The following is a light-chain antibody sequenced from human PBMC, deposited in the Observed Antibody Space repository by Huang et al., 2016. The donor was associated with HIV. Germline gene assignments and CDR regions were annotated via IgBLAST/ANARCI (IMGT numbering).Light chain of an antibody. CDR2: GAF. V-gene: IGKV3-15*01. Sequence: EVVMTQSPATLSVSPGESATLSCRASQGVGSNLAWYQHNLGQAPTLVINGAFSRATGGPARFSGSGSGTEFTLTIAGLQSEDFAVYYCQQYNNWPPTFGQGTKLEIK. CDR1: QGVGSN. J-gene: IGKJ2*01. CDR3: QQYNNWPPT.